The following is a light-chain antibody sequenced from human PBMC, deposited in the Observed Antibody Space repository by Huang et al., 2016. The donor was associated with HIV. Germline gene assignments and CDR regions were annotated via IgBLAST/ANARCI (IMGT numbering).Light chain of an antibody. Sequence: DIQMTQSPSSLSASVGDRVTITCQASQDISNYLNCYQQKPGKAPKLLIDDASNLETGVPSRFSGSGSGTDFTFTISSLQPEDIATYYCQQYDNLPRFGGGTKVEIK. CDR2: DAS. V-gene: IGKV1-33*01. CDR1: QDISNY. CDR3: QQYDNLPR. J-gene: IGKJ4*01.